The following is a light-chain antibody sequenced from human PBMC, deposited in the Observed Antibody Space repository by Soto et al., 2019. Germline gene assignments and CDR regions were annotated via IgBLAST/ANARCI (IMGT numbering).Light chain of an antibody. CDR3: IQGSKWPPT. CDR1: QSLLYSDGNTY. V-gene: IGKV2-30*01. J-gene: IGKJ5*01. Sequence: DFVMTQSPLSLPVTLGQPASISCRSSQSLLYSDGNTYLNWFQQRPGQSPRRLIYKVSNRDSGVPDRFSGSGSGTDFTLKISRVEAEDVGVYYCIQGSKWPPTFGQGTRLEIK. CDR2: KVS.